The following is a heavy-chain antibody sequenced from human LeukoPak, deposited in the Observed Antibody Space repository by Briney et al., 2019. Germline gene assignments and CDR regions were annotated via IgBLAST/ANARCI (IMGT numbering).Heavy chain of an antibody. CDR3: AKERFGTSSAIKFAF. V-gene: IGHV3-23*01. Sequence: PGGSLRLSCAASVFTLSNYAMSWVRQTPGKGLEWGSGINGGGCTTYYSDSVKGRFTISRDNSKSTFYLQMDSLSDGDRAIYFCAKERFGTSSAIKFAFWGRGPLSPSPQ. CDR2: INGGGCTT. CDR1: VFTLSNYA. J-gene: IGHJ4*02. D-gene: IGHD3-10*01.